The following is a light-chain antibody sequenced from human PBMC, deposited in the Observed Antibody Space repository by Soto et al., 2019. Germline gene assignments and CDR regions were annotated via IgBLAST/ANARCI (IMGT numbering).Light chain of an antibody. V-gene: IGLV1-40*01. CDR2: GTS. CDR3: QSYDSSLSGSGV. J-gene: IGLJ3*02. Sequence: QAVVTQPPSVSGAPGQRVTISCTGSSSNIGAGYDVHWYQHLPGTAPKLLIYGTSNRPSGVPDRFSGSKSGTSASLAITGLQAEDEADYYCQSYDSSLSGSGVFGGGTKLTVL. CDR1: SSNIGAGYD.